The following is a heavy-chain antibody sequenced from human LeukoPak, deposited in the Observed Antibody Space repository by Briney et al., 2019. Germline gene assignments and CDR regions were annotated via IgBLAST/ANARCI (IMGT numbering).Heavy chain of an antibody. D-gene: IGHD2-15*01. Sequence: GGSLRLSCAASGFTFNSYNIQWVRQAPGKGLEWVAVISYDERNEFYADPVKGRFTISRDNSKRTLYLQMNSLRAEDTAVYYCARVDSYCSGEGCYYYYGMDVWGQGTTVTVSS. V-gene: IGHV3-30*04. CDR3: ARVDSYCSGEGCYYYYGMDV. CDR1: GFTFNSYN. J-gene: IGHJ6*02. CDR2: ISYDERNE.